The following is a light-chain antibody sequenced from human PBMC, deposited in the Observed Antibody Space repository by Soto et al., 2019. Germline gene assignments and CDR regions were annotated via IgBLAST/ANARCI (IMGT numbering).Light chain of an antibody. CDR1: QSVSSN. V-gene: IGKV3-11*01. CDR2: LES. J-gene: IGKJ1*01. Sequence: ELVLTQSPATLSVSPGERDTLSRRASQSVSSNLAWYQQKPGQAPRLLIYLESSRATGIPDRFSGSGTGTDFTLTISDVQPEEFAVDYGHKRQSWTRTCGQGTKVEI. CDR3: HKRQSWTRT.